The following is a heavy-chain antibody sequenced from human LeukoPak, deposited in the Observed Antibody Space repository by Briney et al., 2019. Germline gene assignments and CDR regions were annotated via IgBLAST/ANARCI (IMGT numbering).Heavy chain of an antibody. J-gene: IGHJ4*02. V-gene: IGHV4-39*07. CDR2: IYYSGST. D-gene: IGHD3-22*01. CDR3: ARVTGYMIEDYFDY. CDR1: GGSISSSSYY. Sequence: PSETLSLTCTVSGGSISSSSYYWGWIRQPPGKGLEWIGSIYYSGSTYYNPSLKSRVTISVDTSKNQFSLRLSSVTAAGTAVYYCARVTGYMIEDYFDYWGQGTLVTVSS.